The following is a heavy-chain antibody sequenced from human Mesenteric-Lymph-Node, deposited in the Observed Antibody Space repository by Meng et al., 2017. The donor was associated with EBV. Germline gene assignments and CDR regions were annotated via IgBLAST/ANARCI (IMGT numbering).Heavy chain of an antibody. D-gene: IGHD6-19*01. J-gene: IGHJ5*02. CDR3: VKDLAVAGT. Sequence: EVLLLGSGGGLVQRAGSLRLSCADTEFSFSDYTMYWVRQAPGKGLEWVSHVSGSGGSTYYADSVKGRFTIYRDNSKNTLYLQMNSLGVGDTAVYYCVKDLAVAGTWGQGTLVTVSS. V-gene: IGHV3-23*01. CDR2: VSGSGGST. CDR1: EFSFSDYT.